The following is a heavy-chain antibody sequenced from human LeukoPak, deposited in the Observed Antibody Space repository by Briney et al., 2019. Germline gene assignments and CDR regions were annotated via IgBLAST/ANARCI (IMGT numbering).Heavy chain of an antibody. CDR2: NYYSGST. CDR1: GGSISSGGYY. J-gene: IGHJ5*02. Sequence: DPSQTLSLTCTVSGGSISSGGYYWSWIRQPPGKGLEWIGYNYYSGSTNYNPSLKSRVTISVDTSKNQFSLKLSSVTAADTAVYYCAREEWFDPWGQGTLVTVSS. V-gene: IGHV4-30-4*07. CDR3: AREEWFDP.